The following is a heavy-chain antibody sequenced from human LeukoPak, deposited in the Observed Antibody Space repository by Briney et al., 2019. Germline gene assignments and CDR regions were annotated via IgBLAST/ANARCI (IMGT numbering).Heavy chain of an antibody. V-gene: IGHV4-30-2*01. CDR3: AREAVPAATIDY. CDR1: GGSISSGGYY. J-gene: IGHJ4*02. D-gene: IGHD2-2*01. Sequence: PSETLSLTCTASGGSISSGGYYWSWIRQPPGKGLEWIGYIYHSGSTYYNPSLKSRVTISVDRSKNQFSLKLSSVTAADTAVYYCAREAVPAATIDYWGQGTLVTVSS. CDR2: IYHSGST.